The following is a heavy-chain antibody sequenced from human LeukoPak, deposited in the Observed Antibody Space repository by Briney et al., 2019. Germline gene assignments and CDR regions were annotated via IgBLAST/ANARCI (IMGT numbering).Heavy chain of an antibody. J-gene: IGHJ6*03. Sequence: GRSLRLSCAVSGFTFDDYAMHWVRQVPGKGLEWVSGINWNSDSIGYADSVKGRFTTSRDNAKNSLYLQMNSLRAEDTAVYYCARVIPEGYYGSGQYYYMDVWGKGTTVTVSS. D-gene: IGHD3-10*01. CDR1: GFTFDDYA. CDR2: INWNSDSI. V-gene: IGHV3-9*01. CDR3: ARVIPEGYYGSGQYYYMDV.